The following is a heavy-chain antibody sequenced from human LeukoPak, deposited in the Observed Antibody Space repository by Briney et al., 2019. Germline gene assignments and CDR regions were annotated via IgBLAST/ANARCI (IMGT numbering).Heavy chain of an antibody. CDR3: AKARSSGWYGDAFDI. V-gene: IGHV3-23*01. CDR2: ISGSGGST. Sequence: GGSLRLSCAASGFTFSSYAVSWVRQAPGKGLEWVSAISGSGGSTYYADSVKGRFTISRDNSKNTLYLQMNSLRAEDTAVYYCAKARSSGWYGDAFDIWGQGTMVTVSS. D-gene: IGHD6-19*01. J-gene: IGHJ3*02. CDR1: GFTFSSYA.